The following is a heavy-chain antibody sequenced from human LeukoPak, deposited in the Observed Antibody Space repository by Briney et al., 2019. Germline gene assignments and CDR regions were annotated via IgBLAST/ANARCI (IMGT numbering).Heavy chain of an antibody. CDR3: AKDGGKYYDFWSGYLKTHFDY. J-gene: IGHJ4*02. CDR1: GFTFSSYA. Sequence: GGSLRLSCAASGFTFSSYAMSWVRQAPGKGLEWVSAISGSGGSTYDADSVKGRFTISRDNSKNTLYLQMNSLRAEDTAVYYCAKDGGKYYDFWSGYLKTHFDYWGQGTLVTVSS. V-gene: IGHV3-23*01. CDR2: ISGSGGST. D-gene: IGHD3-3*01.